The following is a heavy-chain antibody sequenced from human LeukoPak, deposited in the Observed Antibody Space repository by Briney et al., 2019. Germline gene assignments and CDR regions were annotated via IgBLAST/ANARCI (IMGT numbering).Heavy chain of an antibody. CDR1: GGSFSGYY. J-gene: IGHJ4*02. CDR2: INHSGST. V-gene: IGHV4-34*01. Sequence: SETLSLTCAVYGGSFSGYYWSWIRQPPGKGLEWIGEINHSGSTNYNPSLKSRVTISVDTSKNQFSLKLSSVTAADTAVYYCARSSRRTSWYNYWGQGTLVTVSS. CDR3: ARSSRRTSWYNY. D-gene: IGHD2-2*01.